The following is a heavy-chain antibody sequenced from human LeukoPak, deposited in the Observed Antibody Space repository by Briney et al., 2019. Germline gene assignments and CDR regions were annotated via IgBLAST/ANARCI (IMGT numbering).Heavy chain of an antibody. CDR2: IYTSGST. CDR1: GGSISSGSYY. D-gene: IGHD4-23*01. J-gene: IGHJ4*02. CDR3: ARDVGNSV. Sequence: SEALSLTCTVSGGSISSGSYYWSWIRQPAGKGLEWIGRIYTSGSTNYNPSLKSRVTISVDTSKNQFSLKLSSVTAADTAVYYCARDVGNSVWGQGTLVTVSS. V-gene: IGHV4-61*02.